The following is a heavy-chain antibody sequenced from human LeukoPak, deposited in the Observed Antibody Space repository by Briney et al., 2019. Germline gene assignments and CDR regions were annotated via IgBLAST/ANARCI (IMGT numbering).Heavy chain of an antibody. D-gene: IGHD2-15*01. Sequence: GESLKISCKGSGYRFASDWIGWVRQMPGKGLEWMGIIHPGDSRTRYSPSFRGHVTFSVDKSISTAYLQWSSLKASDTAIYFCARHSCSGIGCHYDFWGQGTLVTVSS. CDR3: ARHSCSGIGCHYDF. J-gene: IGHJ4*02. V-gene: IGHV5-51*01. CDR2: IHPGDSRT. CDR1: GYRFASDW.